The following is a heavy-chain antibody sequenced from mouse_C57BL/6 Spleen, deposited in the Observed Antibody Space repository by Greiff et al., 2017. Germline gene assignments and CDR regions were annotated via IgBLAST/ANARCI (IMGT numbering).Heavy chain of an antibody. CDR1: GYTFTDYY. Sequence: QVQLQESGAELVRPGASVKLSCTASGYTFTDYYINWVKQRPGQGLEWIARIYPGSGNTYYNEKFKGKATLTAEKSSSTAYMQLSSLTSEDSAVEVFARGYYSKDYAMDYWGQGTSVTVSS. V-gene: IGHV1-76*01. D-gene: IGHD2-5*01. CDR3: ARGYYSKDYAMDY. CDR2: IYPGSGNT. J-gene: IGHJ4*01.